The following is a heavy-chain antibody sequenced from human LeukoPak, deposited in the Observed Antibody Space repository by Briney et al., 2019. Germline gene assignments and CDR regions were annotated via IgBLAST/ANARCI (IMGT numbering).Heavy chain of an antibody. Sequence: PSETLSLTCAVYGGSFSGYYWSWIRQPPGKGLEWIGEINHSGSTNYNPSLKSRVTISVDTSKNQFSLKLSSVTAADTAVYYCASITLDFWSGYYTKGIYFDYWGQGTLVTVSS. V-gene: IGHV4-34*01. J-gene: IGHJ4*02. CDR2: INHSGST. D-gene: IGHD3-3*01. CDR3: ASITLDFWSGYYTKGIYFDY. CDR1: GGSFSGYY.